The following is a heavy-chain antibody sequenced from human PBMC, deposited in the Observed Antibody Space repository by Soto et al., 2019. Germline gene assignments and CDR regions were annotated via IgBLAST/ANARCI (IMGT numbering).Heavy chain of an antibody. V-gene: IGHV3-48*03. J-gene: IGHJ6*02. CDR3: ARGPYSSSWYPHHYYYYGMDV. CDR1: GFTFSSYE. Sequence: PGGSLRLSCAASGFTFSSYEMNWVRQAPGKGLEWVSYISSSGSTIYYADSVKGRFTISRDNAKNSLYMQMNSLRAEDTAVYYCARGPYSSSWYPHHYYYYGMDVWGQGTTVTVSS. D-gene: IGHD6-13*01. CDR2: ISSSGSTI.